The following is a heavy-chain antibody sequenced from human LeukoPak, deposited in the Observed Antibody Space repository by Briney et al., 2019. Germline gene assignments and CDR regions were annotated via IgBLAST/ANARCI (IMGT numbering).Heavy chain of an antibody. CDR1: GGSISSSSYY. CDR3: ARAASWYSVFDS. Sequence: SETLSLTCTVSGGSISSSSYYWGWIRQPPGKGLEWIGSIYYSGSTYYNPSLKSRVTISVDTSKNQFSLKLSSVTAADTAVYFCARAASWYSVFDSWGQGTLVTVSS. V-gene: IGHV4-39*07. J-gene: IGHJ4*02. CDR2: IYYSGST. D-gene: IGHD6-13*01.